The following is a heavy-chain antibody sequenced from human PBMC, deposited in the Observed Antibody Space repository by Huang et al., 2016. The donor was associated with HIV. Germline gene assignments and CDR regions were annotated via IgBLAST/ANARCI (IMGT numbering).Heavy chain of an antibody. D-gene: IGHD3-9*01. V-gene: IGHV4-34*01. J-gene: IGHJ6*02. CDR1: GGSFSGYL. CDR2: ISHIGLT. CDR3: TRGAGRYFDRGGTRYYGMDV. Sequence: QVQLQQWGAGLLKPSEILSLTCAVYGGSFSGYLWSWIPQPPGKGLEWSGDISHIGLTNYNPSLKSRVTISGDTSKNQFSLKLSSVTAADTAVYYCTRGAGRYFDRGGTRYYGMDVWGQGTTVTVSS.